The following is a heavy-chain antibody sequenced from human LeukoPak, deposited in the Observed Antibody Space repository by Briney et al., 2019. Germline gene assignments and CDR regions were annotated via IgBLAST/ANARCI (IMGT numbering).Heavy chain of an antibody. V-gene: IGHV3-23*01. J-gene: IGHJ4*02. CDR2: ISGTGGST. CDR3: ARGSGSRYYFDY. D-gene: IGHD3-10*01. Sequence: PGGSLRLSCAASGFXFSSYVMSWVRQAPGKGLEWVSAISGTGGSTNYADSVKGRFTFSRDNSQNTLYLQMISLRADDTAVYYCARGSGSRYYFDYWGQGTLVTVSS. CDR1: GFXFSSYV.